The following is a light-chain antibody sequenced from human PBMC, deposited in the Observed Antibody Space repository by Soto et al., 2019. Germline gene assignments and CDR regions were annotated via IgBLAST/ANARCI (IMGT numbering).Light chain of an antibody. CDR2: DNI. V-gene: IGLV1-40*01. CDR1: SSNLGAGYD. J-gene: IGLJ3*02. Sequence: QAVVTQPPSVSGAPGQRLTISCTGSSSNLGAGYDVHWYQQLPGTAPKLLIYDNINRPSGVPDRISGSKSGTSASLAITGLQAEDEGDYYCQSYDSSLGRWVFGGGTKLTVL. CDR3: QSYDSSLGRWV.